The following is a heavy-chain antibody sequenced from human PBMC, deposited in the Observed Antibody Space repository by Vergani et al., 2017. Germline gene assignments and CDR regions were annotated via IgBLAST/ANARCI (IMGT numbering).Heavy chain of an antibody. V-gene: IGHV1-18*01. D-gene: IGHD7-27*01. J-gene: IGHJ6*02. CDR2: ISAYNGNT. Sequence: QVQLVQSGAEGKKKGGAGKGDGKERGKNGKREGKRGGRQAPGKGREWMGWISAYNGNTNYAQKLQGRVTMTTDTSTSTAYMELRSLRSDDTAVYYCARTELGYGMDVWGQGTTVTVSS. CDR1: GKNGKREG. CDR3: ARTELGYGMDV.